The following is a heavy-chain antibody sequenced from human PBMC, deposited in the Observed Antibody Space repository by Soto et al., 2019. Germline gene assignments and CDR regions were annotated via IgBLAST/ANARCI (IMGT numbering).Heavy chain of an antibody. CDR3: ARARRADV. CDR2: ISGNGDTT. V-gene: IGHV3-64*01. Sequence: EVQLVESGGGLVQPGGSLRLSCAGSGFTFSDYAMHWVRQAPGKGLECVSVISGNGDTTYYANSVKDRFTISRHNSKNTLYLQMGSLRADDMYVYYCARARRADVWGQGTTVAVSS. CDR1: GFTFSDYA. J-gene: IGHJ6*02.